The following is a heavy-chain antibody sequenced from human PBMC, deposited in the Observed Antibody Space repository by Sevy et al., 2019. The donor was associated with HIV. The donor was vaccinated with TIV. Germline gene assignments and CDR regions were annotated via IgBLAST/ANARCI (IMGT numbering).Heavy chain of an antibody. CDR2: ISPNGGRT. V-gene: IGHV3-64*01. D-gene: IGHD1-7*01. CDR3: ARVAFRELLPNGLDS. J-gene: IGHJ4*02. Sequence: GGSLRLSCAASGFTFSSHTMHWVRQAPGKGLEYVSAISPNGGRTYSANSVKGRFTISRDNSNDMLYLKMDSLRTEDMAVYYCARVAFRELLPNGLDSWGQRTLVTVSS. CDR1: GFTFSSHT.